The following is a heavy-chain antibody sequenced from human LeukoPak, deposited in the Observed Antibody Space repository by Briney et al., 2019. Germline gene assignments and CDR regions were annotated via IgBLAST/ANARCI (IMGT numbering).Heavy chain of an antibody. CDR3: ARGIVVVPAAPDY. V-gene: IGHV1-2*04. Sequence: GASVKVSCKASGYTFTDYYMHWVRQAPGQGLEWMGCINPNSGGIHYAQKFQDWVSMTRDTSINTAYMELSSLRSDDTAVYYCARGIVVVPAAPDYWGQGTLVTVSS. CDR2: INPNSGGI. CDR1: GYTFTDYY. D-gene: IGHD2-2*01. J-gene: IGHJ4*02.